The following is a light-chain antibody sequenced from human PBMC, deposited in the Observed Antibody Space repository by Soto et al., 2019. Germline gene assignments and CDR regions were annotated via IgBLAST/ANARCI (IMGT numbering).Light chain of an antibody. J-gene: IGLJ1*01. Sequence: QAVVTQDPSLTMSPGGTATLTCASSTAPGTRGLYPHCDQHKPVQAPRTLTYRTTIKLSCTPPRPSGSLLGGKAALTLSGVQPEDEADYYCLLYYGGSYVLGAGTKVTVL. CDR1: TAPGTRGLY. V-gene: IGLV7-43*01. CDR3: LLYYGGSYV. CDR2: RTT.